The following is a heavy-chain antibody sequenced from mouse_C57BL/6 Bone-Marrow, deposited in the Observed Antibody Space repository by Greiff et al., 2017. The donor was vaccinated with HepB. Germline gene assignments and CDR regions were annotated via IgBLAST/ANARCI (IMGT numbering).Heavy chain of an antibody. Sequence: VQLQQSGTVLARPGASVKMSCKTSGYTFTSYWMHWVKQRPGQGLEWIGAIYPGNSDTSYNQKFKGKAKLTAVTSASTAYMELSSLTNEDSAVYYCTHYYGSGREDNYWGQGTTLTVAS. J-gene: IGHJ2*01. V-gene: IGHV1-5*01. D-gene: IGHD1-1*01. CDR3: THYYGSGREDNY. CDR1: GYTFTSYW. CDR2: IYPGNSDT.